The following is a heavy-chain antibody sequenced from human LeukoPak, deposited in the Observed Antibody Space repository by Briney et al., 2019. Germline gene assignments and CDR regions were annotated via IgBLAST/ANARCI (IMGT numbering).Heavy chain of an antibody. CDR3: ARLLPHYYGMDV. CDR1: GGSISSYY. J-gene: IGHJ6*02. Sequence: PSETLSLTCTVSGGSISSYYWSWIRQPPGKGLEWIGYIYYSGSTNYNPSLKSRVTISVDTSKNQFSLKLSSVTAADTAVYYCARLLPHYYGMDVWGQGTMVTVSS. V-gene: IGHV4-59*08. CDR2: IYYSGST.